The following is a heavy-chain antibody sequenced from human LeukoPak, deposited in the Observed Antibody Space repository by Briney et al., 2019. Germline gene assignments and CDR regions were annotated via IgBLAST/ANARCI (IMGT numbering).Heavy chain of an antibody. CDR3: AKDWIQFNRVFDCFDS. Sequence: PGGSLRLSCATSGFPFETNAMSWVRQAPGKGLEWVATIGNTETFYADPVTGRFTISRDNSKNTVNLQMNRLRVEDTAIYYCAKDWIQFNRVFDCFDSWGQGTLVTVSS. CDR2: IGNTET. J-gene: IGHJ4*02. D-gene: IGHD5-18*01. CDR1: GFPFETNA. V-gene: IGHV3-23*01.